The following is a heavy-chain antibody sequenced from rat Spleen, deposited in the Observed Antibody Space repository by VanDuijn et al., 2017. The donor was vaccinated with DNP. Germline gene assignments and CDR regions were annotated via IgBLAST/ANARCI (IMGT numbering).Heavy chain of an antibody. Sequence: EVQLLESGPGLVKPSQSLSLTCSVTGYSITSNYWGWIRKFPGNKMEWIGHISYSGSTSYNPSLRSRISITRDTSKNHFFLHLNSVTTEDTATYYCARWTRYFDYWGQGVMVTVSS. D-gene: IGHD1-7*01. CDR3: ARWTRYFDY. J-gene: IGHJ2*01. CDR1: GYSITSNY. CDR2: ISYSGST. V-gene: IGHV3-1*01.